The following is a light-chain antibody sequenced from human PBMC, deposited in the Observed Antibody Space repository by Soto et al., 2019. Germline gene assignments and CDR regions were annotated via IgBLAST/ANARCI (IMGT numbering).Light chain of an antibody. V-gene: IGKV1-5*01. Sequence: DIQMTQSPSTLSASVGDRVTITCRASQSISSWWAWYQQKPGKAPKLLIYDASSVESGVPSRFSGSGSGTEFPLTISSLQPDDFATYYCQQYNSYGGTCGQGTKLEIK. CDR1: QSISSW. CDR3: QQYNSYGGT. J-gene: IGKJ2*01. CDR2: DAS.